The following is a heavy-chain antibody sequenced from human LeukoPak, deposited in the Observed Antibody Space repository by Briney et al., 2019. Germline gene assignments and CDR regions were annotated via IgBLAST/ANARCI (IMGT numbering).Heavy chain of an antibody. CDR1: GYTLTELS. J-gene: IGHJ4*02. Sequence: ASVNVSCKVSGYTLTELSMHWVRQAPGKGLEWMGGFDPEDGETIYAQKFQGRVTMTEDTSTDTAYMELSSLRSEDTAVYYCATYIGSQVLFDYWGQGTLVTVSS. D-gene: IGHD3-10*01. V-gene: IGHV1-24*01. CDR3: ATYIGSQVLFDY. CDR2: FDPEDGET.